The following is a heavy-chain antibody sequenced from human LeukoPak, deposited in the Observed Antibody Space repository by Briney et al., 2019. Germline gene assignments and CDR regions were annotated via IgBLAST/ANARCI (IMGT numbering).Heavy chain of an antibody. D-gene: IGHD2-8*01. V-gene: IGHV1-69*05. Sequence: GASVKVSCKASGGTFSSYAISWVRQAPGQGLEWMGGIIPIFGTANYAQKFQGRVTMTRNTSISTAYMELSNLRSEDTAVYYCARANGEYYFDYWGQGTLVTVSS. CDR1: GGTFSSYA. CDR2: IIPIFGTA. CDR3: ARANGEYYFDY. J-gene: IGHJ4*02.